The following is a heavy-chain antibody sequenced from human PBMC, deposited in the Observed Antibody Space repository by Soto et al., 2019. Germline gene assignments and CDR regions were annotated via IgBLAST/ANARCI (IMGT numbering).Heavy chain of an antibody. CDR2: IIPIFGTA. V-gene: IGHV1-69*01. Sequence: QVQLVQSGAEVKKPGSSVKVSCKASGGTFSSYAISWVRQAPGQGLEWMGGIIPIFGTANYAQKFQGRVTITADESTSTVYSELSSLRSDDTAVYYCAGGERYFDWLLPFDYWGQGTLVTVSS. D-gene: IGHD3-9*01. CDR3: AGGERYFDWLLPFDY. J-gene: IGHJ4*02. CDR1: GGTFSSYA.